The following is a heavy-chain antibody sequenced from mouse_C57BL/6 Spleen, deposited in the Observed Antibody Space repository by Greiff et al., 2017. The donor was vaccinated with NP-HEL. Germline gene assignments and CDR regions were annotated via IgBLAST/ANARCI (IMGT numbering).Heavy chain of an antibody. Sequence: QVQLQQPGAELVKPGASVKLSCKASGYTFTSYWMQWVKQRPGQGLEWIGEIDPSDSYTNYNQKFKGKATLTVDKSSITAYMQLSSLTSEDSAVYYCARSHYCRHYGDFACWGQGTLVTVSA. J-gene: IGHJ3*01. CDR2: IDPSDSYT. CDR3: ARSHYCRHYGDFAC. D-gene: IGHD2-5*01. V-gene: IGHV1-50*01. CDR1: GYTFTSYW.